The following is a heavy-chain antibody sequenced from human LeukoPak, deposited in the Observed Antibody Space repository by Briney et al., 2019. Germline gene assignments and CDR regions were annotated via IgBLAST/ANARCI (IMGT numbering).Heavy chain of an antibody. Sequence: ASVKVSCKASRYTFTSYDINWVRQATGQGLEWMGWVNPNSGHAGSPQKFQGRVTMTRDTSISTAYMELSSLTSEDTAVYYCARGILEGVDVWGQGTAVTVSS. J-gene: IGHJ6*02. CDR3: ARGILEGVDV. V-gene: IGHV1-8*01. CDR2: VNPNSGHA. CDR1: RYTFTSYD. D-gene: IGHD2-21*01.